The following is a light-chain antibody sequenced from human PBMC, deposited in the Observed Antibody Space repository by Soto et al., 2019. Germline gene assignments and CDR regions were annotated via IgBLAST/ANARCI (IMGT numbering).Light chain of an antibody. CDR3: QQYKNWPL. CDR1: QSVRSH. Sequence: EIVMTQSPATLSLSPGEGVTLSCRASQSVRSHLAWYQQKPGQPPRLLIYGASTRATGIPARLSGSGFGTEFTLTISSMQSEDFAVYYCQQYKNWPLFGQGTRLEI. CDR2: GAS. V-gene: IGKV3-15*01. J-gene: IGKJ5*01.